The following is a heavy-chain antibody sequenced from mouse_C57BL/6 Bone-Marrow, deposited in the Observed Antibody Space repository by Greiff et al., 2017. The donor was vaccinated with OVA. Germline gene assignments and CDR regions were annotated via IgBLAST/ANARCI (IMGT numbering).Heavy chain of an antibody. D-gene: IGHD2-5*01. J-gene: IGHJ3*01. CDR3: ARRAYYSNYGFAY. CDR2: ISDGGSYT. V-gene: IGHV5-4*03. CDR1: GFTFSSYA. Sequence: EVNVVESGGGLVKPGGSLKLSCAASGFTFSSYAMSWVRQTPEKRLEWVATISDGGSYTYYPDNVKGRFTISRDNAKNNLYLQMSHLKSEDTAMYYCARRAYYSNYGFAYWGQGTLVTVSA.